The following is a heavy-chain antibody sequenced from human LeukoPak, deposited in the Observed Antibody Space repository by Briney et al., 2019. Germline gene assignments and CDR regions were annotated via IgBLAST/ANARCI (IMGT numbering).Heavy chain of an antibody. Sequence: VASVKVSCKASGGTFSSYAISWVRQAPGQGLEWMGGIIPIFGTANYAQKFQGRVTITTDESTSTAYMELSSLRSEDTAVYYCARGSAFYDSSGYPSYYFDYWGQGTLVTVSS. CDR3: ARGSAFYDSSGYPSYYFDY. D-gene: IGHD3-22*01. CDR1: GGTFSSYA. CDR2: IIPIFGTA. V-gene: IGHV1-69*05. J-gene: IGHJ4*02.